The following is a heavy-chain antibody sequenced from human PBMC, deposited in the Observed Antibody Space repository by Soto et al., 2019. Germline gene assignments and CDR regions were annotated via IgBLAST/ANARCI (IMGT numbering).Heavy chain of an antibody. CDR1: GFTFSSYS. J-gene: IGHJ6*02. CDR2: ISSSSSYI. V-gene: IGHV3-21*01. D-gene: IGHD5-12*01. Sequence: GGSLRLSCAASGFTFSSYSMNWVRQAPGKGLEWVSSISSSSSYIYYADSVKGRFTISRDNAKNSLYLQMNSLRAEDTAVYYCARDRWDIVATIRGYGSNYCYGMDVWGQGTTVTAP. CDR3: ARDRWDIVATIRGYGSNYCYGMDV.